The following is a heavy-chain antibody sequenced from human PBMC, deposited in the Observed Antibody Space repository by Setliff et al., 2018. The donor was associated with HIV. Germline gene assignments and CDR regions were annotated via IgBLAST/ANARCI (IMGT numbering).Heavy chain of an antibody. Sequence: SVKVSCKASGYTFTSYTIHWVRQAPGQRLEWMGWINAGNGDTKYSQKFQGRVTFTWDTSASTAYMELSSLRSEDTALYYCARDSGDDYSDYYYYGMDVWGQGTTVTAP. J-gene: IGHJ6*02. CDR3: ARDSGDDYSDYYYYGMDV. V-gene: IGHV1-3*01. CDR1: GYTFTSYT. D-gene: IGHD4-4*01. CDR2: INAGNGDT.